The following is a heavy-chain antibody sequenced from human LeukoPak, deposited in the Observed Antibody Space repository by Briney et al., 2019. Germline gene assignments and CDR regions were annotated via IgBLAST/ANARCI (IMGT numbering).Heavy chain of an antibody. CDR2: INPNSGGT. CDR1: GYTFTGYY. Sequence: ASVKVSCKASGYTFTGYYMHWVRQPPGQGLEWMGWINPNSGGTNYAQKFQGGVPMTRDTSISTAYMELSRLRSDDTAVYYCARAAGSYYDILTGYSNDAFDIWGQGTMVTVSS. J-gene: IGHJ3*02. D-gene: IGHD3-9*01. CDR3: ARAAGSYYDILTGYSNDAFDI. V-gene: IGHV1-2*02.